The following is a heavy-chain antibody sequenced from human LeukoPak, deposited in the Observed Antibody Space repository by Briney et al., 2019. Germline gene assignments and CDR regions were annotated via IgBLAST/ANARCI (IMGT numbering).Heavy chain of an antibody. J-gene: IGHJ4*02. Sequence: GGSLRLSCAASGFTFSDYAVGWVRQAPGKGLEWVAHINQDGSEEHYMDSVKARFTISRENAKNSLSLQMNSLRAEDTAVYYCVRDGGVSGYDLLDYWGQGTLVTVSS. CDR3: VRDGGVSGYDLLDY. CDR2: INQDGSEE. D-gene: IGHD5-12*01. CDR1: GFTFSDYA. V-gene: IGHV3-7*01.